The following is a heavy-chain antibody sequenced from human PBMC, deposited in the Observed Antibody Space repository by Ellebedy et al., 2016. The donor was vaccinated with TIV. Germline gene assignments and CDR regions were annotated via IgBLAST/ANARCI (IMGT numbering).Heavy chain of an antibody. Sequence: GESLKISCAASGFTFSIYGMHWVRQAPGKGLEWVAVLWYAGSREYYADSVKGRFTVSRDNSKNTLFLQMNSLRTEDTAVYYCASERSGYDFDYWGQGTLVTVSA. CDR2: LWYAGSRE. D-gene: IGHD5-12*01. CDR3: ASERSGYDFDY. V-gene: IGHV3-33*01. CDR1: GFTFSIYG. J-gene: IGHJ4*02.